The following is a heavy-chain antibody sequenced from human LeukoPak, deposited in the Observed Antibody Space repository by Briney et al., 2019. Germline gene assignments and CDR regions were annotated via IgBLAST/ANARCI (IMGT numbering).Heavy chain of an antibody. Sequence: PSETLSLTCTVSGGSISSYYWSWIRQPPGKGLEWIGYIYYSGSTNYNPSLKSRVTISVDTSKNQFSLKLSSVTAADTAVYYCARGMYSSSWYGYYFDYWGQGTLVTVSS. CDR1: GGSISSYY. CDR3: ARGMYSSSWYGYYFDY. J-gene: IGHJ4*02. V-gene: IGHV4-59*08. D-gene: IGHD6-13*01. CDR2: IYYSGST.